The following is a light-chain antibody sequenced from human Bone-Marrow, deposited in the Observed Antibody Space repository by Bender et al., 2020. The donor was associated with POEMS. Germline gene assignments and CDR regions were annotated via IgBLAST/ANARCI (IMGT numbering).Light chain of an antibody. J-gene: IGLJ2*01. Sequence: QSALTQPASVSGSPGQSITISCTGTSSDVGGFNLVSWYQQHPGKAPNLMIYDVTNRPSGVSNRFSGSKSGNTASLTISVLPPGDEADYYCMSFTTTTSLVVVGGGTKLTVL. CDR1: SSDVGGFNL. CDR2: DVT. V-gene: IGLV2-14*03. CDR3: MSFTTTTSLVV.